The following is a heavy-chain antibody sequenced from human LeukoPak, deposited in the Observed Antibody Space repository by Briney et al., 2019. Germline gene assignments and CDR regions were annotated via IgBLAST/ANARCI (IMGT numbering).Heavy chain of an antibody. CDR3: ARGPRYCRRWAAIGLRWYFDL. V-gene: IGHV3-23*01. D-gene: IGHD2-15*01. CDR1: GFTFSSYA. J-gene: IGHJ2*01. CDR2: ISGSGGST. Sequence: GGSLRLSCAASGFTFSSYAMSWVRQAPGKGLEWVSAISGSGGSTYYADSVKGRFTISRDNAKNSLYLQMNSLRAEDTAVYYCARGPRYCRRWAAIGLRWYFDLWGRGTLVTVSS.